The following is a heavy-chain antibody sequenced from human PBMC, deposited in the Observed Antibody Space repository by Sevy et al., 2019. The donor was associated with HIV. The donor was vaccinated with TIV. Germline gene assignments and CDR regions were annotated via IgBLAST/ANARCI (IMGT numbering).Heavy chain of an antibody. CDR2: VFYSGST. J-gene: IGHJ4*02. D-gene: IGHD3-16*02. Sequence: LETLSLTCTVSGGSISSTSSYWGWIRQPPGKGLEWIGTVFYSGSTYYNPSLKSRLTISIDTSENQFSLKVTSVTAADTAVYYCARRQGDDYVWGSYRSFFDYWGQGILVTVSS. CDR1: GGSISSTSSY. CDR3: ARRQGDDYVWGSYRSFFDY. V-gene: IGHV4-39*01.